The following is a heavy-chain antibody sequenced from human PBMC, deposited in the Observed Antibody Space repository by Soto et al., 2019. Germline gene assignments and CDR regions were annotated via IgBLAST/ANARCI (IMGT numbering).Heavy chain of an antibody. V-gene: IGHV4-39*01. CDR1: GGSISSSSYY. CDR3: ARLVGDSSGYYPGLADY. Sequence: SETLSLTCTVSGGSISSSSYYWGWIRQPPGKGLEWIGSIYYSGSTYYNPSLKSRVTISVDTSKNQFSLKLSSVTAADTAVYYCARLVGDSSGYYPGLADYWGQGTLVTVS. J-gene: IGHJ4*02. D-gene: IGHD3-22*01. CDR2: IYYSGST.